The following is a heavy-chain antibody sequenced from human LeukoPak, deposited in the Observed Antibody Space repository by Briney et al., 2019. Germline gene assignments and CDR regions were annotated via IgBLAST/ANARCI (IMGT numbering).Heavy chain of an antibody. Sequence: GGSLGLSCAASGFRLTHDAIHWVRQAPGKGLEWVAVVSKDTVTKFYRDSVKGRFTVSTDTSKNTVYLQMTGLRSEDTAVYYCAGDRWRGAPDYFDSWGQGTLVTVSS. CDR3: AGDRWRGAPDYFDS. CDR2: VSKDTVTK. CDR1: GFRLTHDA. J-gene: IGHJ4*02. V-gene: IGHV3-30*03. D-gene: IGHD1-26*01.